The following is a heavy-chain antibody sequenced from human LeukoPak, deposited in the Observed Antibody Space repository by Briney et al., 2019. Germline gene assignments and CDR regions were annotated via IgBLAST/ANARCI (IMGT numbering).Heavy chain of an antibody. V-gene: IGHV4-59*01. CDR2: IYYSGST. J-gene: IGHJ6*03. D-gene: IGHD5-12*01. Sequence: PSETLSLTCTVSGGSISSYYWSWIRQPPGKGLEWIGYIYYSGSTNYNPSLKSRVTISVDSSKNQFSLKLNSVTAADTAVYYCARGNSGYDLNYYYYMDVWGKGTTVTVSS. CDR1: GGSISSYY. CDR3: ARGNSGYDLNYYYYMDV.